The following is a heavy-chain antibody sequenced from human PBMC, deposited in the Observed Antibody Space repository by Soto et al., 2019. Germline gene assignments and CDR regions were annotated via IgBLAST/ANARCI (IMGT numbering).Heavy chain of an antibody. CDR3: VNLNAAGQRGNWFDL. Sequence: GGSLRLSCAASGFAFSSYAMTWVRQAPGKGLEWVSGISGSGSNTYYAESVKGRFTISRDSSKNTLYLQMNSLRVDDTAVYYYVNLNAAGQRGNWFDLSGQGNLVTVYS. CDR1: GFAFSSYA. D-gene: IGHD1-1*01. V-gene: IGHV3-23*01. CDR2: ISGSGSNT. J-gene: IGHJ5*02.